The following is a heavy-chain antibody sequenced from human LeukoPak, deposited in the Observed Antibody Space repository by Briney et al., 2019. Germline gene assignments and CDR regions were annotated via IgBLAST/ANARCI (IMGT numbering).Heavy chain of an antibody. CDR1: GFTFSSYW. CDR3: AKEGYYDSFDY. D-gene: IGHD3-22*01. CDR2: INSDGSST. J-gene: IGHJ4*02. Sequence: GGSLRLSCAASGFTFSSYWMHWVRQAPGKGLVWVSRINSDGSSTSYADSVKGRFTISRGNAKNTLYLQMNSLRAEDTAVYYCAKEGYYDSFDYWGQGTLVTVSS. V-gene: IGHV3-74*01.